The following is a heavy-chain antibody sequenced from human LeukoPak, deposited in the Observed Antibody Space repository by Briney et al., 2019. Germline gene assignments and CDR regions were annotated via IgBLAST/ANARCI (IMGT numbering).Heavy chain of an antibody. CDR3: ARASYYYDSSGYYHPFAS. J-gene: IGHJ4*01. CDR2: IIPIFGTA. CDR1: GGTFSSYA. V-gene: IGHV1-69*13. D-gene: IGHD3-22*01. Sequence: GASVKVSCKASGGTFSSYAISWVRQAPGQGLEWMGGIIPIFGTANYAQKFQGRVTITADESTSTAYMELSSLRSEDTAVYYCARASYYYDSSGYYHPFASWGQEPWSPSPQ.